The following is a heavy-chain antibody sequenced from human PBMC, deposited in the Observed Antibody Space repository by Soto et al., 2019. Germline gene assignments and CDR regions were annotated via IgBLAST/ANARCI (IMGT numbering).Heavy chain of an antibody. CDR2: MYWDDDK. CDR3: AHTNYYSSEMRYSFDY. D-gene: IGHD3-10*01. V-gene: IGHV2-5*02. CDR1: GFSPSTRGEG. J-gene: IGHJ4*01. Sequence: QITLKESGPTLVKPTQTLTLTCTFYGFSPSTRGEGVGWIRQPPGKALEWLALMYWDDDKRYSPSLKSGLANTKDTSKNQVVLTMTYMDPVDTATYYCAHTNYYSSEMRYSFDYWGHGTLVPDYS.